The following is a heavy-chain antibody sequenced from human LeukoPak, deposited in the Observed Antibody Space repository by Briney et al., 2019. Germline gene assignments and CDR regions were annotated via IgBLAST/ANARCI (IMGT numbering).Heavy chain of an antibody. Sequence: ASVKVSCKASGYTFTSYYMHWVRQAPGQGLERMGIINPSGGSTSYAQKFQGRVTMTRDTSTSTVYMELSSLRSEDTAVYYCVRDVDSTYYFDYWGQGTLVTVSS. D-gene: IGHD2-21*01. CDR2: INPSGGST. V-gene: IGHV1-46*01. CDR3: VRDVDSTYYFDY. CDR1: GYTFTSYY. J-gene: IGHJ4*02.